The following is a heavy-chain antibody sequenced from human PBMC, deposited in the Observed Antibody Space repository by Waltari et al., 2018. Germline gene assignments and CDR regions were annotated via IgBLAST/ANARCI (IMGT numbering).Heavy chain of an antibody. Sequence: QLQLQESGPGLVKPSETLSLTCTGSGGPISSYYWSWSRQPPGKGLEWIGDIYYSGSTNYNPSLKRRVTISVDTSKNQSSLKLSSVTAADTAVYYCARGIAAATPFYYYMDVWGKGTTVTVSS. V-gene: IGHV4-59*01. CDR1: GGPISSYY. CDR2: IYYSGST. J-gene: IGHJ6*03. D-gene: IGHD6-13*01. CDR3: ARGIAAATPFYYYMDV.